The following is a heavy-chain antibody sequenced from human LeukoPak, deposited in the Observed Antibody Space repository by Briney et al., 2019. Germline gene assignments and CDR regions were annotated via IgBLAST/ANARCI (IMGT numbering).Heavy chain of an antibody. Sequence: GRSLRLSCAGSGFIFNNYAMHWVRQPPGKGLEWVSGISWNSGSIDYADSVKGRFTISRDNAKNSLYLQMNSLRAEDTAVYYCARADSYYYDSSGYYGYWGQGTLVTVSS. CDR2: ISWNSGSI. D-gene: IGHD3-22*01. CDR3: ARADSYYYDSSGYYGY. J-gene: IGHJ4*02. V-gene: IGHV3-9*01. CDR1: GFIFNNYA.